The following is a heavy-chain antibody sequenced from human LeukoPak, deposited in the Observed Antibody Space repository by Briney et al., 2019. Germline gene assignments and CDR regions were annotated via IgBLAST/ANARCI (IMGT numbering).Heavy chain of an antibody. CDR2: IWYDGRNK. Sequence: PGKALRLSCAASGFTFGSYGMHWVRQAPGKGLEWVAVIWYDGRNKHYADSVKGRFTISRDNARNTLFLQMNSLRAEDTAVYYCARDPYSSSSGWGDYWGQGTLVTVCS. V-gene: IGHV3-33*01. CDR1: GFTFGSYG. J-gene: IGHJ4*02. CDR3: ARDPYSSSSGWGDY. D-gene: IGHD6-13*01.